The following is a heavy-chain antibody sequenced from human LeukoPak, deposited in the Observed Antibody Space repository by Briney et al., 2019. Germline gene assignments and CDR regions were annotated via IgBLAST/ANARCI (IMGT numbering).Heavy chain of an antibody. J-gene: IGHJ6*03. CDR2: IYYRGTT. CDR1: GGSINNNRYY. D-gene: IGHD2-2*01. V-gene: IGHV4-39*07. Sequence: SETLSLTCKVSGGSINNNRYYWGWIRQPPGKGLEWIGIIYYRGTTSYNPSLKSRVTISIDTSKNQFSLKLSSVTAADTAVYYCARGDDVPAAPDYYMDVWGKGTTVTVSS. CDR3: ARGDDVPAAPDYYMDV.